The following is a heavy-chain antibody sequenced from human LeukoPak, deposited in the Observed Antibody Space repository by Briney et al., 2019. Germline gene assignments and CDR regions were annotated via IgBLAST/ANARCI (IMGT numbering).Heavy chain of an antibody. CDR3: ATDFLGFDP. Sequence: GASVKVSCKVSGDSLTELSMHWVRQAPGEGLEWMGGFDPEDGEPIYAQKFQGRVTMTEDTSTDTVHIELSSLRSEDTAVYYCATDFLGFDPWGQGTLVTVSS. CDR2: FDPEDGEP. CDR1: GDSLTELS. J-gene: IGHJ5*02. V-gene: IGHV1-24*01. D-gene: IGHD2/OR15-2a*01.